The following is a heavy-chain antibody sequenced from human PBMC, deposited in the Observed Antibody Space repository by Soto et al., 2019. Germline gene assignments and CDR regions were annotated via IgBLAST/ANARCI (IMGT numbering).Heavy chain of an antibody. J-gene: IGHJ4*02. D-gene: IGHD6-13*01. Sequence: QLQLQESGSGLVKPSQTLSLTCAVSGGSISGTTYSWCWLRQPPGKGLEWIGYIYDSGNTYYNPSLKSQFSISVDRSKNQFSLKLSSVTAADTAVYSCARGQGAAAGHSNFDYWGQGALVTVSS. CDR3: ARGQGAAAGHSNFDY. CDR2: IYDSGNT. CDR1: GGSISGTTYS. V-gene: IGHV4-30-2*01.